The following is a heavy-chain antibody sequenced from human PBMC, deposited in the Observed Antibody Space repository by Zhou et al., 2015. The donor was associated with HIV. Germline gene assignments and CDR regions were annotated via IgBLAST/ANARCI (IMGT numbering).Heavy chain of an antibody. D-gene: IGHD2-21*01. Sequence: QVQLVQSGSELKKPGASVKVSCKASGYTITTYAINWLRQAPGQGPEWLGWINSYTGDPTYAQGFAGRFVFSVDTSVNAAYLEISSLKAEDTAVYYCARDTPQGVISLFDYWGQGTLVTVSS. CDR3: ARDTPQGVISLFDY. V-gene: IGHV7-4-1*02. CDR2: INSYTGDP. CDR1: GYTITTYA. J-gene: IGHJ4*02.